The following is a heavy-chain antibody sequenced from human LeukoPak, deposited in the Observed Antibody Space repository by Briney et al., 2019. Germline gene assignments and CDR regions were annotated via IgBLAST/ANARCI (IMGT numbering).Heavy chain of an antibody. CDR1: GYSFTNYW. J-gene: IGHJ4*02. CDR3: ARAYYYDSSGYLYYFDY. D-gene: IGHD3-22*01. V-gene: IGHV5-51*01. Sequence: GESLKISCEGSGYSFTNYWIGWVRQMAGKGLEWMEIIYPNDSDTRYSPSFQGQVTISADKSISTAYLQWSSLKASDTAMYYCARAYYYDSSGYLYYFDYWGPGTLVTVSS. CDR2: IYPNDSDT.